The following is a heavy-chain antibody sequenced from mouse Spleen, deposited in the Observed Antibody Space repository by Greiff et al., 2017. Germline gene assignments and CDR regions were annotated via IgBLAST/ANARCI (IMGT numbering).Heavy chain of an antibody. J-gene: IGHJ3*01. CDR1: GFNIKDTY. D-gene: IGHD2-1*01. CDR3: ARCGNYVEAWFAY. V-gene: IGHV14-3*02. Sequence: EVQLQQSGAELVKPGASVKLSCTASGFNIKDTYMHWVKQRPEQGLEWIGRIDPANGNTKYDPKFQGKATITADTSSNTAYLQLSSLTSEDTAVYYCARCGNYVEAWFAYWGQGTLVTVSA. CDR2: IDPANGNT.